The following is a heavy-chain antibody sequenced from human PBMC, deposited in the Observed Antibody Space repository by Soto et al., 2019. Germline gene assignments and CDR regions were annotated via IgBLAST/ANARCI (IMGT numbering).Heavy chain of an antibody. D-gene: IGHD3-22*01. CDR1: GLTFSGYA. V-gene: IGHV3-23*01. J-gene: IGHJ3*02. CDR2: VSGSGGST. Sequence: PGGSLRLSCTASGLTFSGYAMTWVRQAPGKGLEWVSTVSGSGGSTYYVDSVKGRFTLSRDNSKNTLYLQMNSLRVEDTAVYYCAKDRLYDSRGYYYGGNFDIWGQGTMVTVSS. CDR3: AKDRLYDSRGYYYGGNFDI.